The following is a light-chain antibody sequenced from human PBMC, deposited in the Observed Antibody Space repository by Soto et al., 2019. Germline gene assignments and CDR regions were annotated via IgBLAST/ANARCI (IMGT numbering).Light chain of an antibody. J-gene: IGKJ2*01. CDR1: QFISNNY. CDR2: GAS. CDR3: QQYGSSPPSYT. V-gene: IGKV3-20*01. Sequence: EIVLTQSPGSLSLSPGERATLSCRASQFISNNYLAWLQQKPGQAPRLLIYGASIRATDVPDRISGSGSGTEFTLTIRSLAPEDFAVYYCQQYGSSPPSYTFGQGTKLEIK.